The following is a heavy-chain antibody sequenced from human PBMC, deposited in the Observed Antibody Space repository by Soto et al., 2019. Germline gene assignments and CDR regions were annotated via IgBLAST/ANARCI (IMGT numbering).Heavy chain of an antibody. D-gene: IGHD4-17*01. CDR2: ISNDGSKN. J-gene: IGHJ4*02. Sequence: QVQLVDSGGGVVQPGGSMRLSCAASGFTFSNYGMHWVRQAPGKGLEWVAFISNDGSKNYYADSVRGRFTISRDNSMNTLFLQMNSLRPEYTATYYCAKVPLRPYYFDYWRPGTLLTGSS. CDR1: GFTFSNYG. CDR3: AKVPLRPYYFDY. V-gene: IGHV3-30*18.